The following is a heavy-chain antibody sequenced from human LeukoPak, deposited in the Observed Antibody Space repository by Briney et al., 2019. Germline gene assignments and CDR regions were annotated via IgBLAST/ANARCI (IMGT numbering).Heavy chain of an antibody. CDR3: ARLAYSGSYNYYYYYMDV. CDR1: GGSISSYY. V-gene: IGHV4-4*09. D-gene: IGHD1-26*01. Sequence: SETLSLTCTVSGGSISSYYWSWIRQPPGKGLEWIGYIYTSGSTNYNPSLKSRVTISVDTSKNQFSLKLSSVTAADTAVYYCARLAYSGSYNYYYYYMDVWGKGTTVTVSS. J-gene: IGHJ6*03. CDR2: IYTSGST.